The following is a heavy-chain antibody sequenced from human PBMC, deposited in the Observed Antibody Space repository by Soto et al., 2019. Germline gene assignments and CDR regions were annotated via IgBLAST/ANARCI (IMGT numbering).Heavy chain of an antibody. CDR3: AKDISGSGSSGMDV. CDR2: ISWDGGST. V-gene: IGHV3-43*01. Sequence: RRLSCAASGFTFDDYTMHWVRQAPGKGLEWVSLISWDGGSTYYADSVKGRFTISRDNSKNSLYLQMNSLRTEDTALYYCAKDISGSGSSGMDVWGKGTTVPVSS. D-gene: IGHD3-10*01. J-gene: IGHJ6*04. CDR1: GFTFDDYT.